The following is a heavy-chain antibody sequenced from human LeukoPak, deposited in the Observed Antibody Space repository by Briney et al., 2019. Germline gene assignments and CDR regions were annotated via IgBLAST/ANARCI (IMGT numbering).Heavy chain of an antibody. D-gene: IGHD3-10*01. V-gene: IGHV4-34*01. CDR2: INHSGST. CDR3: ARDEGYYAPDI. CDR1: GGSFSGYY. Sequence: TSETLSLTCAAYGGSFSGYYWSWIRQPPGKGLEWIGEINHSGSTNYNPSLKSRVTISVDTSKNQFSLKLSSVTAADTAVYYCARDEGYYAPDIWGQGTMVTVSS. J-gene: IGHJ3*02.